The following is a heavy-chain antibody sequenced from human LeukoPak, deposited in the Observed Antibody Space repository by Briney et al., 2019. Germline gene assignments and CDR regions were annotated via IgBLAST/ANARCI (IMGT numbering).Heavy chain of an antibody. CDR1: GFTFSSYE. V-gene: IGHV3-48*03. Sequence: GGSLRLSCAASGFTFSSYEMNWVRQAPGKGLEWVSYISSSGSTIYYADSVKGRFTISRDNAKNSLYLQMNSLRAEDTAVYYCARLMAPEGLPPPPDAFDIWGQGTMVTVSS. CDR2: ISSSGSTI. D-gene: IGHD5-12*01. CDR3: ARLMAPEGLPPPPDAFDI. J-gene: IGHJ3*02.